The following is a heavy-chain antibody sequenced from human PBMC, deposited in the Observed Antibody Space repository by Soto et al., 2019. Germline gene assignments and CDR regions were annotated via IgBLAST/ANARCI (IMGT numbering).Heavy chain of an antibody. D-gene: IGHD3-10*01. CDR1: GFSLSTSGVG. Sequence: QITLKESGPTLVKPTQTLTLTCTFSGFSLSTSGVGVGWIRQPPGKALEWLALIYWDDDKRYSPSLKSRLTITKDTSKNQVVLTMTNMDPVDTATYYCAHKITMARGVMGWFDPWGQGTLVTVSS. J-gene: IGHJ5*02. CDR3: AHKITMARGVMGWFDP. CDR2: IYWDDDK. V-gene: IGHV2-5*02.